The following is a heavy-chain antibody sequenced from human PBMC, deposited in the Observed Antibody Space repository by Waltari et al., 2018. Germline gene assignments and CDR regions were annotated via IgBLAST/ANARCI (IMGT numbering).Heavy chain of an antibody. CDR3: ARLDYTALRRGCDP. J-gene: IGHJ5*02. Sequence: QLHLQESGPGLVRPSETLSLTCSVSGDSINSDYDYWGWIRQPPGEGLAWIGTVHFSGTTYYNPSLRSRVTISVDTSKNQFSLELTSVTAADTAVYYCARLDYTALRRGCDPWGQGTLVTVSS. CDR2: VHFSGTT. V-gene: IGHV4-39*01. CDR1: GDSINSDYDY. D-gene: IGHD4-4*01.